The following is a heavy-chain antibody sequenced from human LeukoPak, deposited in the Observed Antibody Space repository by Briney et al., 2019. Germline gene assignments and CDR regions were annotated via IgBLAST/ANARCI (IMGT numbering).Heavy chain of an antibody. CDR1: GGSFSGYY. CDR3: ARINAVIGGNAFDI. Sequence: PSETLSLTCAVYGGSFSGYYWSWIRQPPGKGLEWIGEIYHSGSTNYNPSLKSRVTISVDTSKNQFSLKLSSVTAADTAVYYCARINAVIGGNAFDIWGQGTMVTVSS. J-gene: IGHJ3*02. D-gene: IGHD2/OR15-2a*01. V-gene: IGHV4-34*01. CDR2: IYHSGST.